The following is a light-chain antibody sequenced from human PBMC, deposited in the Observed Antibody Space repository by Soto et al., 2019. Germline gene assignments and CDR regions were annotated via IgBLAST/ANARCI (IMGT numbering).Light chain of an antibody. CDR1: QSVGST. Sequence: EILMTQSPATLSVSPGERVILSCRASQSVGSTLAWYQQKPGQAPRLLIRGASTRATGVPARFSGSGSVTEFTPAISSLQSEDFAVYYCQQYSTSLTFGGGTTLEIK. CDR2: GAS. V-gene: IGKV3-15*01. J-gene: IGKJ4*02. CDR3: QQYSTSLT.